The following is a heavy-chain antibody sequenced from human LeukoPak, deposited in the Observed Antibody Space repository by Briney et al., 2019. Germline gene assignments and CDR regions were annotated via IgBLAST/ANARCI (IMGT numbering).Heavy chain of an antibody. Sequence: SESLSLTCAIYGGSFSGYYWSWIRQPPNKGLEWLGEINHSGSTKYNPSLKSRVTISLDTSKKRFSLRLTSVSAADTAAYYCGTTRYYYRGMDVWGQGTTVTVSS. CDR3: GTTRYYYRGMDV. CDR2: INHSGST. CDR1: GGSFSGYY. D-gene: IGHD1-7*01. J-gene: IGHJ6*02. V-gene: IGHV4-34*01.